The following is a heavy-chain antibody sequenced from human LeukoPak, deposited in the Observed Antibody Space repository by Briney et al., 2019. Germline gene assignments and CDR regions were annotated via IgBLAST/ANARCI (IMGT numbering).Heavy chain of an antibody. V-gene: IGHV4-59*01. D-gene: IGHD6-13*01. CDR3: AGDLYSSSWLNYFDY. Sequence: SETLSLTCTVSGGSISSYYWSWIRQPPGKGLEWIGYIYYSGSTSYNPSLKSRVTISVDTSKNQFSLKLSSVTAAHTAVDYCAGDLYSSSWLNYFDYWGQGTLVTVPS. J-gene: IGHJ4*02. CDR2: IYYSGST. CDR1: GGSISSYY.